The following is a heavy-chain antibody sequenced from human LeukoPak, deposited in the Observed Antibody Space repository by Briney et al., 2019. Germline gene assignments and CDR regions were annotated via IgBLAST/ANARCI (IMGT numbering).Heavy chain of an antibody. V-gene: IGHV1-2*04. D-gene: IGHD7-27*01. J-gene: IGHJ4*02. CDR2: INPNSGGT. CDR3: ARGPPNWGYDY. Sequence: GASVKVSCKVSGYTLTELSMHWVRQAPGQGLEWMGWINPNSGGTNYAQKFQGWVTMTRDTSISTAYMELSRLRSGDTAVYYCARGPPNWGYDYWGPGTLVTVSS. CDR1: GYTLTELS.